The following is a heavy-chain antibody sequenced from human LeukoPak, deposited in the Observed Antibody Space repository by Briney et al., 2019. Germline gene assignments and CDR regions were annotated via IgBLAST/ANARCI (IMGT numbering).Heavy chain of an antibody. CDR2: IDTTTSYI. CDR3: ARGRSIPLLRGVAMSDGFDI. D-gene: IGHD3-10*01. Sequence: GGSLRLSCAASGFTFSTYSMNWVRQAPGKGLEWVSFIDTTTSYIYYGDSVKGRFTISRDNAKNSLYLQMNGLRAEDTAVDYCARGRSIPLLRGVAMSDGFDIWGQGAMVTVSS. V-gene: IGHV3-21*01. J-gene: IGHJ3*02. CDR1: GFTFSTYS.